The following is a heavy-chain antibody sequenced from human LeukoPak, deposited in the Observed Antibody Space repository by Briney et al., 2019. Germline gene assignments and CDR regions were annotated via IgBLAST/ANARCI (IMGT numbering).Heavy chain of an antibody. CDR2: IYTSGST. J-gene: IGHJ5*02. Sequence: TLSLTCTVSGGSISSGGYYWSWIRQPAGKGLEWIGRIYTSGSTNYNPSLKSRVTISVDTSKNQFSLELSSVTAADTAIYYCARLATYYYGSGSSWFDPWGQGTLVTVSS. CDR1: GGSISSGGYY. CDR3: ARLATYYYGSGSSWFDP. D-gene: IGHD3-10*01. V-gene: IGHV4-61*02.